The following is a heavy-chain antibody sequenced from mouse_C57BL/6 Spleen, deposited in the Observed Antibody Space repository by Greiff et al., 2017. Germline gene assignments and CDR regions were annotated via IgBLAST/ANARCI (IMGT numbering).Heavy chain of an antibody. J-gene: IGHJ2*01. D-gene: IGHD4-1*01. V-gene: IGHV1-22*01. CDR2: INPNNGGT. CDR1: GYTFTDYN. CDR3: AVDWAYFDY. Sequence: EVQLQESGPELVKPGASVKMSCKASGYTFTDYNMHWVKQSPGKSLEWIGYINPNNGGTSYNQKFKGKATLTVNKSSSTAYMERRSLASEDSAVYYCAVDWAYFDYWGQGTTLTVSS.